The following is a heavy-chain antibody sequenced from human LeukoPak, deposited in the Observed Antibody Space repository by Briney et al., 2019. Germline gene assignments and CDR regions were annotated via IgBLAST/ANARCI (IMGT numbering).Heavy chain of an antibody. J-gene: IGHJ4*02. Sequence: SETLSLTCAVYGGSFSGYYWSWIRHPPGKGLEWIGEINHSGSTNYNPSLKSRVTISVDTSKNQFSLKLSSVTAADTAVYYCARRRGYSYGPLDYWGQGTLVTVSS. CDR1: GGSFSGYY. CDR3: ARRRGYSYGPLDY. D-gene: IGHD5-18*01. V-gene: IGHV4-34*01. CDR2: INHSGST.